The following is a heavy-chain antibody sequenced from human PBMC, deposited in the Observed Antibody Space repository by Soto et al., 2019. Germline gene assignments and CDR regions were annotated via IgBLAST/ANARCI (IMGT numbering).Heavy chain of an antibody. V-gene: IGHV3-30*03. Sequence: QVQLVESGGGVVQPGRSLRLSCAASGFTFSSYGMHWVRQAPGKGLEWVAVISYEGSNKYYADSVKGRFTISRDNSKNTLYLQMNSLRAEDRAVYYCAREEDFWSGYPTPDDFDIWGQGTMVTVSS. D-gene: IGHD3-3*01. CDR2: ISYEGSNK. J-gene: IGHJ3*02. CDR1: GFTFSSYG. CDR3: AREEDFWSGYPTPDDFDI.